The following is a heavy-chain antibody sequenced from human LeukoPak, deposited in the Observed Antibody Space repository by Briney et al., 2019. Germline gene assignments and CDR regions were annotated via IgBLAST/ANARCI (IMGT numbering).Heavy chain of an antibody. J-gene: IGHJ6*02. V-gene: IGHV1-69*01. CDR2: IIPIFGTA. CDR3: ARGDCSGGSCYYPV. Sequence: PGGSLRLSCAASGFTFSSYAISWVRQAPGQGLEWMGGIIPIFGTANYAQKFQGRVTITADESTSTAYMELSSLRSEDTAVYYCARGDCSGGSCYYPVWGQGTTVTVSS. CDR1: GFTFSSYA. D-gene: IGHD2-15*01.